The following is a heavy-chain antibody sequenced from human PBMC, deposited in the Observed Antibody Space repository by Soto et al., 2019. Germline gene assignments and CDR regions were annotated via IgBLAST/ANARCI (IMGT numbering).Heavy chain of an antibody. D-gene: IGHD2-21*02. Sequence: QVQMVQSGAEVKKTGASVKVSCKTSGYTFTTFGINWVRQAPGQGLEWMGCLTAYDGKRNFAQKFQDRLTMTTDITTSTGYMGLSGLRSDDTAVYFCARGLTYGDIDYWGRGTQVAVSS. V-gene: IGHV1-18*01. CDR1: GYTFTTFG. CDR3: ARGLTYGDIDY. CDR2: LTAYDGKR. J-gene: IGHJ4*02.